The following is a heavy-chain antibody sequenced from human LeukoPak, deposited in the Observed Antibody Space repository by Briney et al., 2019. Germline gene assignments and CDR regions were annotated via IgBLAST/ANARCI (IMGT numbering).Heavy chain of an antibody. V-gene: IGHV3-23*01. D-gene: IGHD3-10*01. CDR1: GFTFSNYA. CDR2: ISASGGST. J-gene: IGHJ4*02. CDR3: AKSSGSYYTSRDDY. Sequence: PGGSLRLSCAASGFTFSNYAMSWVRQAPGKGLEWVSAISASGGSTYYADSVKGRFTISRDNSKNTLYLQMDSLRAEDTAVYYCAKSSGSYYTSRDDYWGQGTLITVSS.